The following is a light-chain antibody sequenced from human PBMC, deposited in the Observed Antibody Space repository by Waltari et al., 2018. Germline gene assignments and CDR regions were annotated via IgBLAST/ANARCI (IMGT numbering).Light chain of an antibody. CDR1: RSLVYSDGSTY. V-gene: IGKV2-30*01. Sequence: DVVLTQSPLSLPVTLGQPASIFCRSSRSLVYSDGSTYLPWFQQRPGQSPRRFIYKVSNRYSVLPCRLSGSWSGIDVTLNLNRVDAEGVGVYYCMQVTLGPITCGGGTKVEIK. CDR2: KVS. CDR3: MQVTLGPIT. J-gene: IGKJ4*01.